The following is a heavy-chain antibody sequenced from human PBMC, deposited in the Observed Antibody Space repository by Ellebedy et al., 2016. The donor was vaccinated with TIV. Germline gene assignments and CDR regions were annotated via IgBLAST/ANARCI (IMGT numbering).Heavy chain of an antibody. J-gene: IGHJ4*02. V-gene: IGHV3-11*05. Sequence: GGSLRLSXAASGFTFSDYYMSWIRQAPGRGLEWLSYITSSGTYTTYADSVKGRFTIYRDNAKNSLYLQMNSLRGEDTALYYCAKETSPTYSMDIVTTHPFDSWGQGTLVIVSS. D-gene: IGHD2-2*03. CDR2: ITSSGTYT. CDR3: AKETSPTYSMDIVTTHPFDS. CDR1: GFTFSDYY.